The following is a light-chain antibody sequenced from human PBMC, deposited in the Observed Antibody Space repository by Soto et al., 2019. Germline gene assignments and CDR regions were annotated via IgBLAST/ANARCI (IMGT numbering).Light chain of an antibody. V-gene: IGLV1-40*01. CDR3: QSYDSSLSGWV. CDR1: SSNIGAGYD. J-gene: IGLJ3*02. CDR2: GNS. Sequence: QSVLTQPPSVSGGPGQRVTISCTGSSSNIGAGYDVHWYQQLPGTAPKFLIYGNSNRPSGVPDRFSGSKSGTSASLAITGLQAEDEADYYCQSYDSSLSGWVFGGGTKLTVL.